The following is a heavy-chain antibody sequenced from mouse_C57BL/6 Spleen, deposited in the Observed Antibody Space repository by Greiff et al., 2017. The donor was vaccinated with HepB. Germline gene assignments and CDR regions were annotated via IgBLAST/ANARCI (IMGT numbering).Heavy chain of an antibody. CDR3: ARHPSYYGSSHWYFDV. V-gene: IGHV1-63*01. CDR1: GYTFTNYW. Sequence: QVQLKQSGAELVRPGTSVKMSCKASGYTFTNYWIGWAKQRPGHGLEWIGDIYPGGGYTNYNEKFKGKATLTADKSSSTAYMQFSSLTSEDSAIYYCARHPSYYGSSHWYFDVWGTGTTVTVSS. J-gene: IGHJ1*03. D-gene: IGHD1-1*01. CDR2: IYPGGGYT.